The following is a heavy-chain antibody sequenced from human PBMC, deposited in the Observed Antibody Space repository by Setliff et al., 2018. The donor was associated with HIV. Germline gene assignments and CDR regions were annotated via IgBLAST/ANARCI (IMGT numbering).Heavy chain of an antibody. CDR1: GGSISSYY. Sequence: SETLSLTCTVSGGSISSYYWSWIRQPPGKGLEWIGYIYYNGNTNYNPSLKSRVTISVDTSKNQASLKLKSVTTADTAVYYCARELYGGNSRPFDYWGQGALVTVSS. D-gene: IGHD1-26*01. V-gene: IGHV4-59*01. J-gene: IGHJ4*02. CDR2: IYYNGNT. CDR3: ARELYGGNSRPFDY.